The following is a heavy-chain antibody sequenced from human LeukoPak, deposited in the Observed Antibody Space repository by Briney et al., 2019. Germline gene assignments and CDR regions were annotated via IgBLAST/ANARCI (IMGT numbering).Heavy chain of an antibody. V-gene: IGHV3-23*01. D-gene: IGHD5-24*01. Sequence: GGSLKLSCAASGFSFSSYAMSWVRQAPGKGLEWVSSISGSGDNTYYAESVKGRFTISRDNSKNTLFLQMNSLRAEDTAVYYCAKDLEITVNWFDPWGQGTLVTVSS. CDR1: GFSFSSYA. CDR2: ISGSGDNT. CDR3: AKDLEITVNWFDP. J-gene: IGHJ5*02.